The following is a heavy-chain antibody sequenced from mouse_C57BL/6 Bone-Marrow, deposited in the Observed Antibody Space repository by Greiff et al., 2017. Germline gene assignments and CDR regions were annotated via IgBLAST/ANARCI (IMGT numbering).Heavy chain of an antibody. J-gene: IGHJ4*01. V-gene: IGHV1-82*01. D-gene: IGHD1-1*01. CDR2: IYPGDGDT. CDR3: ARRRGYYGSLMDY. CDR1: GYAFSSSW. Sequence: QVQLQQSGPELVKPGASVKISCKASGYAFSSSWMNWVKQRPGKGLEWIGRIYPGDGDTNYNGKFKGKATLTADKSSSTAYMQLSSLTSEDSAVYFCARRRGYYGSLMDYWGQGTSVTVSS.